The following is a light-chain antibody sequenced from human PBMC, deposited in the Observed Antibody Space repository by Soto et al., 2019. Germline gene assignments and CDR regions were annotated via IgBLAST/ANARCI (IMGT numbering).Light chain of an antibody. CDR2: GAS. V-gene: IGKV3-20*01. CDR1: QSVSSNY. Sequence: EIVLTQSPGTLSLSPGERATLSCRAGQSVSSNYLAWYQQKRGQAPRLLIYGASSRATGIPTRFSGSGSGKDFTLAISRLEPEEFAVYYCQQYDTSPRTFGQGTKVEI. CDR3: QQYDTSPRT. J-gene: IGKJ1*01.